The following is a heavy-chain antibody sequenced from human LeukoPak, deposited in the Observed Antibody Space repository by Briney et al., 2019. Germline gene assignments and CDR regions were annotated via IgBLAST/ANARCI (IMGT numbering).Heavy chain of an antibody. CDR2: IWYDGSNK. V-gene: IGHV3-33*01. CDR1: GFTFSSYG. Sequence: PGGSLRLSCAASGFTFSSYGMHWVRQAPGKGLEWVAVIWYDGSNKYYADSVKCRFTISRDNSKNTLYQQMNSLRAEDTAVYYCARPYGDYGLDAFDIWGQGTMVTVSS. CDR3: ARPYGDYGLDAFDI. D-gene: IGHD4-17*01. J-gene: IGHJ3*02.